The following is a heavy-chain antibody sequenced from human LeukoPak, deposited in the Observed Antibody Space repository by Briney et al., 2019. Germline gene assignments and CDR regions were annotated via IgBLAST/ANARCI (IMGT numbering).Heavy chain of an antibody. CDR1: GYTFTSYG. CDR3: ARDQYSGSYYTYYYYYMDV. D-gene: IGHD1-26*01. J-gene: IGHJ6*03. Sequence: ASVRVSCKASGYTFTSYGISWVRQAPGQGLEWMGWISAYNGNTNYAEKLQGRVTMTTDTSTSTAYMELRSLRSDDTAVYYCARDQYSGSYYTYYYYYMDVWGKGTTVTVSS. CDR2: ISAYNGNT. V-gene: IGHV1-18*01.